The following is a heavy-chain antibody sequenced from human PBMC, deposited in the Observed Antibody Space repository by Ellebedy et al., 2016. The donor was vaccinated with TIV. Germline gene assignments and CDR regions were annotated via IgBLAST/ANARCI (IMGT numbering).Heavy chain of an antibody. D-gene: IGHD1-26*01. CDR2: ISSSSDYT. J-gene: IGHJ4*02. Sequence: GESLKISCADSGFTFSDYYMSWIRQAPGKGPEWVSFISSSSDYTKYADSVKGRFTISRDNAKKSLYLQMNSLRVEDTAVYYCARIALSKWEPFDYWGQGTLVTVSS. CDR1: GFTFSDYY. CDR3: ARIALSKWEPFDY. V-gene: IGHV3-11*06.